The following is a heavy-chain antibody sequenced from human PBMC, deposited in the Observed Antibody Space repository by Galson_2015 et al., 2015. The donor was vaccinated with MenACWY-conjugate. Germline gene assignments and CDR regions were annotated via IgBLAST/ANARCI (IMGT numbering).Heavy chain of an antibody. J-gene: IGHJ6*02. CDR3: ARHPPGGRGMDV. D-gene: IGHD1-26*01. CDR2: FNPANSET. V-gene: IGHV5-51*01. CDR1: GSSFTNYW. Sequence: QSGAEVKKPGESLTISCTGSGSSFTNYWIGWVRQMPGKGLEWMGLFNPANSETRYSPSFQGQVTISADESISTAYLQWTSLQASDTAMYYCARHPPGGRGMDVWGQGTTVTVSS.